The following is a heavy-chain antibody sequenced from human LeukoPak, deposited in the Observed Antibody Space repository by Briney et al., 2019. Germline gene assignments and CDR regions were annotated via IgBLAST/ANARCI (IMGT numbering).Heavy chain of an antibody. V-gene: IGHV3-21*01. J-gene: IGHJ5*02. CDR3: ARGEYSSSAWFDP. Sequence: SGGSLRLSCAASGFTFSSYSMNWVRQAPGTGLEWVSSISSSSSYIYYADSVKGRFTISRDNAKNSLYLQMNSLRAEDTAVYYCARGEYSSSAWFDPWGQGTLVTVSS. CDR1: GFTFSSYS. D-gene: IGHD6-6*01. CDR2: ISSSSSYI.